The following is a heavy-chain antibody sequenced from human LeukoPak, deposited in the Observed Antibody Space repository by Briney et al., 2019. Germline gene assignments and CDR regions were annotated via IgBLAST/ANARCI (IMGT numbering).Heavy chain of an antibody. J-gene: IGHJ3*02. Sequence: SETLSLTCTVSGGSISSSSYYWGWIRQPPGKGLEWIGSIYYSGSTYYNPSLKSRVTISVDTSRNQFSLKLSSVTAADTAVYYCARLGDYCGGDCYSPPDAFDIWGQGTMVTVYS. CDR1: GGSISSSSYY. CDR2: IYYSGST. D-gene: IGHD2-21*02. V-gene: IGHV4-39*07. CDR3: ARLGDYCGGDCYSPPDAFDI.